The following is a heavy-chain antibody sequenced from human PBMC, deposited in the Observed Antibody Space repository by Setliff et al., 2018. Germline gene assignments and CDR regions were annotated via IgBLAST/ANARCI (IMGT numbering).Heavy chain of an antibody. J-gene: IGHJ4*02. CDR1: GGSISSSNY. Sequence: PSETLSLTCTVSGGSISSSNYWSWIRQPPGKGLEWIGEINHSGSTNYNPSLKSRVTISVDTSKNQFSLKLSSVTAADTAVYYCASYGSNYWGQGTLVTVSS. V-gene: IGHV4-4*02. CDR3: ASYGSNY. CDR2: INHSGST. D-gene: IGHD1-26*01.